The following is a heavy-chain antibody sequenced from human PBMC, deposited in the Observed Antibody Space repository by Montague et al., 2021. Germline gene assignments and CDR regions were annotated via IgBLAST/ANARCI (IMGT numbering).Heavy chain of an antibody. CDR2: VYKRGDT. CDR1: GDSISSYEYY. V-gene: IGHV4-4*07. CDR3: ARDSPVVEPWVGEHKGAFDI. D-gene: IGHD3-10*01. Sequence: SETLSLTCSVSGDSISSYEYYWTWIRQPAGRGLEWIGRVYKRGDTNTNPSLRSRLTLSVDTSKNHFSLTLTSVTAAGTAVYFCARDSPVVEPWVGEHKGAFDIWGRGTLVTVSS. J-gene: IGHJ2*01.